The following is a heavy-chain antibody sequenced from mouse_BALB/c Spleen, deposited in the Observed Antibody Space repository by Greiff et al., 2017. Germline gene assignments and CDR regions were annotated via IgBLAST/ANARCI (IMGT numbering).Heavy chain of an antibody. J-gene: IGHJ4*01. CDR2: IWSGGST. CDR1: GFSLTSYG. D-gene: IGHD1-3*01. Sequence: VKLMESGPGLVQPSQSLSISCTVSGFSLTSYGVHWVRQSPGKGLEWLGVIWSGGSTDYNAAFISRLSISKDNSKSQVFFKMNSLQADDTAIYYCASPQLTRVGDYAMDYWGQGTSVTVSS. CDR3: ASPQLTRVGDYAMDY. V-gene: IGHV2-4-1*01.